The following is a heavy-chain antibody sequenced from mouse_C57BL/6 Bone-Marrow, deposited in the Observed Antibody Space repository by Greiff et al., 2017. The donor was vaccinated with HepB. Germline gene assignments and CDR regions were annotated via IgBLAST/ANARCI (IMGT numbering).Heavy chain of an antibody. V-gene: IGHV5-6*01. D-gene: IGHD1-1*01. CDR1: GFTFSSYG. CDR2: ISSGGSYT. Sequence: EVQGVESGGDLVKPGGSLKLSCAASGFTFSSYGMSWVRQTPDKRLEWVATISSGGSYTYYPDSVKGRFTISRDNAKNTLYLQMSSLKSEDTAMYYCARRGGTVVADYWGQGTTLTVSS. CDR3: ARRGGTVVADY. J-gene: IGHJ2*01.